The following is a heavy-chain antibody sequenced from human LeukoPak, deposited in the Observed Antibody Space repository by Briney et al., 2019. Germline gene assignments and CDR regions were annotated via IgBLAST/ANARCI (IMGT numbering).Heavy chain of an antibody. CDR1: GYSISSGYY. D-gene: IGHD2-15*01. J-gene: IGHJ4*02. Sequence: SETLSLTCTVSGYSISSGYYWGWIRQPPGKGLEWIGSIYHSGSTYYNPSLKSRVTISVDTSKNQFSLKPSSVTAADTAVYYCARAFTMVAADYWGQGTLVTVSS. V-gene: IGHV4-38-2*02. CDR2: IYHSGST. CDR3: ARAFTMVAADY.